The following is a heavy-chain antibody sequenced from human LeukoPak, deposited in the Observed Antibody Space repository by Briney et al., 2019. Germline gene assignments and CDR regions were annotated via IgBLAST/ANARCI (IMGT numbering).Heavy chain of an antibody. CDR2: ISWNSGSI. J-gene: IGHJ4*02. D-gene: IGHD3-22*01. CDR3: AKEPSYDSSGAYFDY. CDR1: GFTFDDYA. V-gene: IGHV3-9*01. Sequence: GRSLRLSCAASGFTFDDYAMHWVRQAPGKGLEWVSGISWNSGSIGYADSVKGRFTISRDNAKNSLYLQMNSLRAEDTALYYCAKEPSYDSSGAYFDYWGQGTLVTVSS.